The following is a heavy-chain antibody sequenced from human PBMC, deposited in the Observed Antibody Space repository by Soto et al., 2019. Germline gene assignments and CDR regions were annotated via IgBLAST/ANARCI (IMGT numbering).Heavy chain of an antibody. V-gene: IGHV1-2*04. J-gene: IGHJ5*02. CDR3: ARGAPVVVVAPPLDP. Sequence: QVQLVQSGAEVKKPGASVKVSCKASGYTFTGYYMHWVRQAPGQGLEWMGWINPNSGGTNYAQKFQGWVTMTRDTSISTAYMELSRLRSDDTAVYYCARGAPVVVVAPPLDPWGQGTLVTVSS. CDR1: GYTFTGYY. D-gene: IGHD2-15*01. CDR2: INPNSGGT.